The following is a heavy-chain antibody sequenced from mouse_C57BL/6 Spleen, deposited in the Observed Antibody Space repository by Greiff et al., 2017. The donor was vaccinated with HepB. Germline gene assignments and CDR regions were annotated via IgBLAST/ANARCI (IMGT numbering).Heavy chain of an antibody. CDR2: SDPNSGGT. CDR3: ALRGSAY. V-gene: IGHV1-72*01. J-gene: IGHJ3*01. CDR1: GYTFTSYW. D-gene: IGHD1-1*01. Sequence: QVQLQQSGAELVKPGASVKLSCKASGYTFTSYWMHWVKQRPGRGLEWIGRSDPNSGGTKYNEKFKSKATLTVDKPSSTAYMQLSSLTSEDTAVYYCALRGSAYWGQGTLVTVSA.